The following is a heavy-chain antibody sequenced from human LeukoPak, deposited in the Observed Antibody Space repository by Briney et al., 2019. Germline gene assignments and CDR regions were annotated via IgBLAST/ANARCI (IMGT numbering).Heavy chain of an antibody. J-gene: IGHJ4*02. CDR3: ARGDYDSSGYYYVVDY. Sequence: GASVKVSCKASGGTFSSYAISWVRQAPGQGLEWMGGIIPIFGTANYAQKFQGRVTITADESTSTAYMELSSLRSEDTAVYYCARGDYDSSGYYYVVDYWGQGTLVTVSS. CDR2: IIPIFGTA. V-gene: IGHV1-69*13. CDR1: GGTFSSYA. D-gene: IGHD3-22*01.